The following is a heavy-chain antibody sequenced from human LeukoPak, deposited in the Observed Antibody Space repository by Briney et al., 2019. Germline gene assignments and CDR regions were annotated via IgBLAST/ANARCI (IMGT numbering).Heavy chain of an antibody. D-gene: IGHD1-26*01. CDR1: GFTFNAFG. Sequence: PGGSLRLSCVASGFTFNAFGMHWVRQAPGKGLEWVAFIRYDGNDKYYSGSVEGRFTFSRDNAKNSVYLQMNSLRAEDTAVYYCARDQGSGSYGGYYFDYWGQGTLVTVSS. CDR2: IRYDGNDK. J-gene: IGHJ4*02. V-gene: IGHV3-30*02. CDR3: ARDQGSGSYGGYYFDY.